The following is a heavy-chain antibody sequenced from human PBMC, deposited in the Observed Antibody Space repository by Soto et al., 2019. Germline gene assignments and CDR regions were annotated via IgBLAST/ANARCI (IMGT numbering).Heavy chain of an antibody. V-gene: IGHV1-46*01. CDR3: ASGGRYYYDSSGYANDY. J-gene: IGHJ4*02. Sequence: GASVKVSCKASGYTFTSYYMHWVRQAPGQGLEWMGIINPSGGSTSYAQKFQGRVTMTRDTSTSTVYMELSSLRSEDTAVYYCASGGRYYYDSSGYANDYWGQGTLVTVYS. CDR2: INPSGGST. CDR1: GYTFTSYY. D-gene: IGHD3-22*01.